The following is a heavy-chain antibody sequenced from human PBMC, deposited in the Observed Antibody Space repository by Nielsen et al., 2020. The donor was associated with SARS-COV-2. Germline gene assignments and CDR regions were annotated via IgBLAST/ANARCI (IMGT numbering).Heavy chain of an antibody. Sequence: ASVKVSCKASGGTFSSYAISWVRQAPGQGLEWMGRINPNSGGTNYAQKFQGRVTMTRDTSISTAYMELSRLRSDDTAVYYCARGLAGGNDYWGQGTLVTVSS. D-gene: IGHD3-10*01. V-gene: IGHV1-2*06. CDR3: ARGLAGGNDY. CDR2: INPNSGGT. J-gene: IGHJ4*02. CDR1: GGTFSSYA.